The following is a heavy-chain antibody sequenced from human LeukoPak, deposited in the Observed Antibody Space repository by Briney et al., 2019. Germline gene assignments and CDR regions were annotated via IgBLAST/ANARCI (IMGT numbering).Heavy chain of an antibody. CDR2: VSSSSSYI. CDR1: GFTFSSYS. V-gene: IGHV3-21*01. CDR3: ARVESDAFDI. J-gene: IGHJ3*02. Sequence: GGSLRLSCAASGFTFSSYSMNWVRQAPGKGLEWVSSVSSSSSYIYYADSVKGRFTISRDNAKNSLYLQMNSLRAEDTAVYYCARVESDAFDIWGQGTMVTVSS.